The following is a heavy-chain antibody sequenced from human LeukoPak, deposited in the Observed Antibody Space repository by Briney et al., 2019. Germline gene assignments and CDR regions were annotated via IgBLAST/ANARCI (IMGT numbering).Heavy chain of an antibody. D-gene: IGHD1-26*01. Sequence: SETLSLTCAVYGGSFSGYYWSWIRQPPGKGLEWIGEINHSGSTNYNPSLKSRVTISVDTSKNQFSLKLSSVTAADTAVYYCARQQLLGVPDAFDIWGQGTMVTVSS. CDR1: GGSFSGYY. CDR3: ARQQLLGVPDAFDI. V-gene: IGHV4-34*01. CDR2: INHSGST. J-gene: IGHJ3*02.